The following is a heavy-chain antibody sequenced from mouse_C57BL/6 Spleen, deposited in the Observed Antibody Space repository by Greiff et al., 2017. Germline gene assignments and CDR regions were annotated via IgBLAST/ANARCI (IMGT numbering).Heavy chain of an antibody. Sequence: QVQLQQSGAELVKPGASVKISCKASGYAFSSYWMNWVKQRPGKGLEWIGQIYPGDGDTNYNGKFKGKATLTADKSSSTAYMQLSSLTSEDSAVYFCARREFITTAAWYFDVWGTGTTVTVSS. J-gene: IGHJ1*03. V-gene: IGHV1-80*01. CDR2: IYPGDGDT. CDR1: GYAFSSYW. D-gene: IGHD1-1*01. CDR3: ARREFITTAAWYFDV.